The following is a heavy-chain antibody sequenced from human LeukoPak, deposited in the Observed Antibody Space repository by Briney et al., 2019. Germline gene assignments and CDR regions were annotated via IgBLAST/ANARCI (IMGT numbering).Heavy chain of an antibody. V-gene: IGHV1-69*13. J-gene: IGHJ5*02. CDR3: ARGPRYCSSTSCSFTWFDP. CDR1: GGTFSSYA. Sequence: GASVKVSCKASGGTFSSYAISWVRQAPGQGLEWMGGIIPIFGTANYAQKFQGRVTITADESTSTAYMELSSLRSEDTAVYYCARGPRYCSSTSCSFTWFDPWGQGTLVTVSS. D-gene: IGHD2-2*01. CDR2: IIPIFGTA.